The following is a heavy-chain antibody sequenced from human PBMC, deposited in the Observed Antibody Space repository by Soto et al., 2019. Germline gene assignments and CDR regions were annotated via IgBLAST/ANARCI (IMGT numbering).Heavy chain of an antibody. CDR3: ARAKFGSTGWHHFDI. D-gene: IGHD1-26*01. CDR1: GGSFTGHF. Sequence: SETLSLTCTVSGGSFTGHFWSWVRQPPGKGLEWIGEVSHSGNTKYYQSLRSRVTLSVDSSKNQISLALTSVTAADTAVYYCARAKFGSTGWHHFDIWGQGTLVTVSS. V-gene: IGHV4-34*01. CDR2: VSHSGNT. J-gene: IGHJ4*02.